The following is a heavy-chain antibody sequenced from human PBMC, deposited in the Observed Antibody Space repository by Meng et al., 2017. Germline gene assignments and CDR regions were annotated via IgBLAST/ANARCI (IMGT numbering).Heavy chain of an antibody. CDR3: AXGVRSXIXQLIPGRPTYVDL. Sequence: WGHGLFHLVVPLTPPCAFFVGDFSGSSWTCIPQPPGRGLEWIVEISHSGTPNYTPSLTSRVTISLDTSKSQFSLKLTSVTGADTAVYFCAXGVRSXIXQLIPGRPTYVDLWSQGNLVTASS. D-gene: IGHD6-13*01. CDR1: VGDFSGSS. CDR2: ISHSGTP. J-gene: IGHJ4*02. V-gene: IGHV4-34*01.